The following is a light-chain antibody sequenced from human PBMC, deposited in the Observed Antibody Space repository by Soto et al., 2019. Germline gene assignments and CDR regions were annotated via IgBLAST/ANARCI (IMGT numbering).Light chain of an antibody. V-gene: IGKV3-15*01. J-gene: IGKJ3*01. CDR3: QQYHNWPLT. Sequence: EIVMTQSPATLSVSPGERATHSCRASQSVSSNLAWYQQKPGQAPRLLIYGASTRATGIPARFSGSGSGTEFTLTISSLQSEDFAVYYCQQYHNWPLTFGPGTKVDIK. CDR1: QSVSSN. CDR2: GAS.